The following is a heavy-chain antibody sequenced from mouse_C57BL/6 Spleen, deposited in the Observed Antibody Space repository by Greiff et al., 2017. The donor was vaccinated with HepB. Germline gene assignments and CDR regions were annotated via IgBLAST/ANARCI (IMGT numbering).Heavy chain of an antibody. D-gene: IGHD2-1*01. CDR2: ISDGGSDT. CDR3: ARECESYYGNYEAMDY. V-gene: IGHV5-4*01. J-gene: IGHJ4*01. Sequence: EVNVVESGGGLVKPGGSLKLSCAASGFTFSSYSMSWVRQTPEKRLEWVATISDGGSDTYYPDNVKGRFTILRDNAKNNLYLQMSQLMCEDTAMYYGARECESYYGNYEAMDYWGQGTSVTVSS. CDR1: GFTFSSYS.